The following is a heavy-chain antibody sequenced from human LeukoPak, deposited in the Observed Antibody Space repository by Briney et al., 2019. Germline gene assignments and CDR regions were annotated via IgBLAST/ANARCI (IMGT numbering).Heavy chain of an antibody. Sequence: SQTLSLTCTVSGGSISSGSYYWSWIRQPAGKGPEWIGRIYTSGSTNYNPSLKSRVTISVDTSKNQFSLKLSSVTAADTAVYYCARVQSEVVVAATRSYYYYGMDVWGQGTTVTVSS. CDR3: ARVQSEVVVAATRSYYYYGMDV. CDR1: GGSISSGSYY. J-gene: IGHJ6*02. V-gene: IGHV4-61*02. D-gene: IGHD2-15*01. CDR2: IYTSGST.